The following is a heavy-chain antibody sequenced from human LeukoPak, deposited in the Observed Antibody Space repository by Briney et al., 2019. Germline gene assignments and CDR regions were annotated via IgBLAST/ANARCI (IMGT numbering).Heavy chain of an antibody. CDR2: ISSSGSTI. J-gene: IGHJ4*02. CDR3: AKFLWFGELFPDQFDY. CDR1: GFTFSDYY. D-gene: IGHD3-10*01. V-gene: IGHV3-11*04. Sequence: PGGSLRLSCAASGFTFSDYYMSWIRQAPGKGLEWVSYISSSGSTIYYADSVKGRFTISRDNAKNSLYLQMNSLRAEDTAVYYCAKFLWFGELFPDQFDYWGQGTLVTVSS.